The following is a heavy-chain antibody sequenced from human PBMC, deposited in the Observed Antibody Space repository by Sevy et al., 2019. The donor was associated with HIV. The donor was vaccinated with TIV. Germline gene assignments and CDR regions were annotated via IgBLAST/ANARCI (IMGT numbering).Heavy chain of an antibody. CDR2: INPDSGGP. CDR3: VRDDRDGYFEY. CDR1: GYTCTGYY. Sequence: ASVKVSCKASGYTCTGYYMHWMRRAPGQGLEWMGWINPDSGGPIYAPKFQGRVTLTRDTSISTAYMDLSRLKSDDTAVYYCVRDDRDGYFEYWGQGTLVTVSS. J-gene: IGHJ4*02. V-gene: IGHV1-2*02.